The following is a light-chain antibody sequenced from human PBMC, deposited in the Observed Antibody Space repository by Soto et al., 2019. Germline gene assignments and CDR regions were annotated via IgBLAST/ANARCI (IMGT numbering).Light chain of an antibody. CDR3: QQSFAIPNT. J-gene: IGKJ5*01. CDR2: GAS. V-gene: IGKV1-39*01. CDR1: QSITTY. Sequence: DIQMTQSPSSLSASVGDRVTITCRASQSITTYLNWFHQKSGKAPKVLIYGASSLQSGVPSRFSGSGTGTDFTLTITNLQPEDSATYFCQQSFAIPNTFGQGTRLEIK.